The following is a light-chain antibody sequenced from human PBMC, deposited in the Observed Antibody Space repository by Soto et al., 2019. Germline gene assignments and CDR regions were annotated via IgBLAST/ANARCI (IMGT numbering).Light chain of an antibody. CDR3: SSYTSSSSLVV. Sequence: QSALTQPASVSGSPGQSITISCTGNSSDVGDYNYVSWYQQHPGKAPKLMIYDVSNRPSGVSNRFSGSKSGNTASLTISGLQAEDEADYYCSSYTSSSSLVVFGTGTKLTVL. V-gene: IGLV2-14*01. J-gene: IGLJ1*01. CDR1: SSDVGDYNY. CDR2: DVS.